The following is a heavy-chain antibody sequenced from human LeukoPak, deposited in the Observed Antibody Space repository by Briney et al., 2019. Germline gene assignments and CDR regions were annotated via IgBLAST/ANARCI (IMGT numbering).Heavy chain of an antibody. V-gene: IGHV3-7*01. CDR3: ARDGTAAGLYFDL. CDR1: GFTFSDYW. D-gene: IGHD6-13*01. Sequence: GGSLRLSCVVSGFTFSDYWVNWVRQAPGKGLEWVASIRQDGGEKSYVDSVEGRFTISRDNTRNSLYLQMSSLRAEDTAAYYCARDGTAAGLYFDLWGQGTLVTVSS. J-gene: IGHJ4*01. CDR2: IRQDGGEK.